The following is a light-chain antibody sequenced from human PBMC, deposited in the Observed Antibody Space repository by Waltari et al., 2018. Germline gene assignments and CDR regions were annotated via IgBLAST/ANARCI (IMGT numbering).Light chain of an antibody. V-gene: IGKV1-12*01. J-gene: IGKJ3*01. CDR1: QDISSR. CDR2: DTS. Sequence: DIQMTQSPSSVSASVGDRVTVTCRASQDISSRLAWYQQQPGKAPRLLIYDTSTLQRRVPSRFSGSGSGTDFTLTISSLQPEDSATYSCQQGGSFPFTFGPGTKVNI. CDR3: QQGGSFPFT.